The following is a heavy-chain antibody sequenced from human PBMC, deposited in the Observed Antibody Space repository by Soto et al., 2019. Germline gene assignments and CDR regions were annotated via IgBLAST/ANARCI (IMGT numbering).Heavy chain of an antibody. D-gene: IGHD5-12*01. V-gene: IGHV1-18*01. CDR2: ISAYNGNT. CDR3: ARDLVPGYTGYSDY. CDR1: GYAFRYYG. J-gene: IGHJ4*02. Sequence: KLDWKSVGYAFRYYGMKWLRKKNGQGLEWMGWISAYNGNTNFAQKLQGRVSLTTDTSTTTAYMELRSLTSDDTAVYYCARDLVPGYTGYSDYWGQGTLVTVSS.